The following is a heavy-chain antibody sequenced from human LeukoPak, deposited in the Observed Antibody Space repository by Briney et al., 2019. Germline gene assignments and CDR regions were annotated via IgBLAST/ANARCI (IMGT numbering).Heavy chain of an antibody. J-gene: IGHJ6*02. D-gene: IGHD3-3*01. CDR1: GYTSTSYD. V-gene: IGHV1-8*01. Sequence: ASVKVSCKASGYTSTSYDINWVRQATGQGLEWMGWMNPNSGNTGYAQKFQGRVTMTRSTSISTAYMELSSLRSEDTAVYYCARSVRYYDFWSGSASHGMDVWGQGTTVTVSS. CDR3: ARSVRYYDFWSGSASHGMDV. CDR2: MNPNSGNT.